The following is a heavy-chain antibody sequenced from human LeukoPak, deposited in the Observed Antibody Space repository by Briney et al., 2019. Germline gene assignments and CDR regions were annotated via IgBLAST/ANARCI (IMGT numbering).Heavy chain of an antibody. Sequence: PGGSLRLSCAASGFTFNNYPMSWVRQAPGKGLEWVSVIGSSGGSTHYADSAKGRFTISRDNSRNTLSLQMNSLRAEDTAVYYCAKDPSDYVGAFDIWGQGTMVSVSS. V-gene: IGHV3-23*01. D-gene: IGHD4-23*01. CDR3: AKDPSDYVGAFDI. CDR2: IGSSGGST. CDR1: GFTFNNYP. J-gene: IGHJ3*02.